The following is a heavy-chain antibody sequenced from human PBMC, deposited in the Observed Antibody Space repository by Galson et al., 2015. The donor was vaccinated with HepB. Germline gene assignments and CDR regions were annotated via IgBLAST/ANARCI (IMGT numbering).Heavy chain of an antibody. D-gene: IGHD5-24*01. CDR3: ARAGKRWLQFYFDY. CDR1: GYTFTNYD. Sequence: SVKVSCKASGYTFTNYDISWVRQAPGQGLEWMGWISAYNGNTNYAQKLQGRVTMTTDTSTSPAYMELRSLRSDDTAVYYCARAGKRWLQFYFDYWGQGTLVTVSS. CDR2: ISAYNGNT. V-gene: IGHV1-18*01. J-gene: IGHJ4*02.